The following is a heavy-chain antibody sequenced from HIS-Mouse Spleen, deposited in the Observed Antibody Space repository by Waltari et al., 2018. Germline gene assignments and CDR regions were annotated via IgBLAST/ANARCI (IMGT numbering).Heavy chain of an antibody. J-gene: IGHJ4*02. V-gene: IGHV3-7*01. CDR1: DFTFSSHG. D-gene: IGHD2-8*01. CDR2: IKQDGSEK. CDR3: ARASNGARDY. Sequence: EVQLVESGGGLVQPGGSLRLSCAASDFTFSSHGMSWVRQAPGKGLEWVANIKQDGSEKYYVDSVKGRFTISRDNAKNSLYLQMNSLRAEDTAVYYCARASNGARDYWGQGTLVTVSS.